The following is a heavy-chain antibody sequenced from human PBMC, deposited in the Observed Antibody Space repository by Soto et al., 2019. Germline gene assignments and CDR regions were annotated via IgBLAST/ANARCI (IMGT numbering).Heavy chain of an antibody. CDR3: AKASSHLHYDFWSGSPPDY. Sequence: PGGSLRLSCAASGFTFDDYAMHWVRQAPGKGLEWVSGISWNSGSIGYADSVKGRFTISRDNAKNSLYLQMNSLRAEDTALYYCAKASSHLHYDFWSGSPPDYWGQGTLVTVSS. V-gene: IGHV3-9*01. D-gene: IGHD3-3*01. CDR1: GFTFDDYA. CDR2: ISWNSGSI. J-gene: IGHJ4*02.